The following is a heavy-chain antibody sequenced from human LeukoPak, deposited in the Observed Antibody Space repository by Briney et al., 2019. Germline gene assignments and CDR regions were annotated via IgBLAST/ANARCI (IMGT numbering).Heavy chain of an antibody. D-gene: IGHD3-22*01. J-gene: IGHJ4*02. Sequence: PGGSLRLSCAASGFTFSSYDMHWVRQAPGKGLEWVAFIRNDGNIKYFADSVKGRFTISRDTSKNTLYLQMNSLRAEDTAVYYCAKGRYYDSSGYPIDYWSQGTLVTVSS. CDR1: GFTFSSYD. V-gene: IGHV3-30*02. CDR3: AKGRYYDSSGYPIDY. CDR2: IRNDGNIK.